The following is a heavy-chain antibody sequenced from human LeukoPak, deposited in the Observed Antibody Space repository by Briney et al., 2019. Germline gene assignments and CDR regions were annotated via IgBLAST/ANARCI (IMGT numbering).Heavy chain of an antibody. CDR1: GYIFTSYA. V-gene: IGHV1-3*01. CDR3: ARVEGFGFRIVGATAFDY. Sequence: ASVKVSCKASGYIFTSYAMHWVRQAPGQRLEWMGWINAGNGNTKYSQKFQGRVTITRDTSASTIYMELSSLRSDDTAVYYCARVEGFGFRIVGATAFDYWGQGTLVTVSS. CDR2: INAGNGNT. J-gene: IGHJ4*02. D-gene: IGHD1-26*01.